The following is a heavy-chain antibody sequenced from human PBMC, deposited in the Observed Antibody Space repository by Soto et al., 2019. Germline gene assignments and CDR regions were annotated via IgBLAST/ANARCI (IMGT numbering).Heavy chain of an antibody. Sequence: QVQLVQSGAEVKKPGSSVKVSCKASGGTFSNYALISWVRQAPGQRLEWMGGIIPIDATVNYAQKFQGRITITADESTTTAYMDLGSLRSEDTAVYYCARDLLGFGYTHGDVWGQGTTVTVSS. CDR2: IIPIDATV. CDR1: GGTFSNYA. V-gene: IGHV1-69*12. CDR3: ARDLLGFGYTHGDV. D-gene: IGHD3-10*01. J-gene: IGHJ6*01.